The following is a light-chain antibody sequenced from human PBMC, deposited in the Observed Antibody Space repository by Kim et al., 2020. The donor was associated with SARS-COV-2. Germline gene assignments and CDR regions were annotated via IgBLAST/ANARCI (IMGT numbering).Light chain of an antibody. V-gene: IGLV3-21*04. CDR3: QVWDSSSDHWV. CDR2: YDS. J-gene: IGLJ3*02. Sequence: ARGKTARITCGGNNIGSKSVHGYQQKPGQAPVLVIYYDSDRPSGIPERFSGSNSGNTATLTISRVEAGDEADYYCQVWDSSSDHWVFGGGTQLTVL. CDR1: NIGSKS.